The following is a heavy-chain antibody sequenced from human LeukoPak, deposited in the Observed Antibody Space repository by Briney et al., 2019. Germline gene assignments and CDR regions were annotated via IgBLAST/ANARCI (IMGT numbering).Heavy chain of an antibody. CDR1: GGSISSYY. Sequence: SETLSLTCTVSGGSISSYYWSWIRQPAGKGLEWIGRIYTSGSTNYNPSLKSRVTMSVDTSKNQFSLKLSSVTDADTAVYYCARDRTYSSSWYSPYYSYYYGMDVWGQGTTVTVSS. V-gene: IGHV4-4*07. D-gene: IGHD6-13*01. CDR3: ARDRTYSSSWYSPYYSYYYGMDV. CDR2: IYTSGST. J-gene: IGHJ6*02.